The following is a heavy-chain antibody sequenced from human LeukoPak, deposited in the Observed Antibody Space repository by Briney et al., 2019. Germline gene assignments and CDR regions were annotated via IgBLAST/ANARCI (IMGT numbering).Heavy chain of an antibody. CDR2: INPNSGGT. J-gene: IGHJ5*02. CDR3: AREAPYSTSSDWFDP. Sequence: ASVKVSCKASGYTFTDYYIHWVRQAPGQGREWMGWINPNSGGTNSAQKFQGRVTMTRDTSISTAYMDLSRLRSDDTAVYYCAREAPYSTSSDWFDPWGQGTLVTVSS. CDR1: GYTFTDYY. V-gene: IGHV1-2*02. D-gene: IGHD6-6*01.